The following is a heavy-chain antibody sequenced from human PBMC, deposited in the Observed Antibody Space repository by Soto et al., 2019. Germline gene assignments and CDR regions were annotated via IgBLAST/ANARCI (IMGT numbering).Heavy chain of an antibody. J-gene: IGHJ4*02. D-gene: IGHD3-10*01. V-gene: IGHV1-69*13. CDR3: TKVTFGAWDS. CDR1: GGTFSSYA. CDR2: IIPIFGTA. Sequence: VASVKVSCKASGGTFSSYAISWVRQAPGQGLEWMGGIIPIFGTANYAQKFQGRVTITADESTSTAYMELSAEDTAIYYCTKVTFGAWDSWGQGTLVTVSS.